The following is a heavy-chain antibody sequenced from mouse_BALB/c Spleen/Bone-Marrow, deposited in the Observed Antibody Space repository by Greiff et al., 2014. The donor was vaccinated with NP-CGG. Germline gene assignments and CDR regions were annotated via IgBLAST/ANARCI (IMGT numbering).Heavy chain of an antibody. CDR3: ARITTATGAMDY. V-gene: IGHV2-9*02. CDR2: IWADGST. D-gene: IGHD1-2*01. J-gene: IGHJ4*01. CDR1: GFSLTNYG. Sequence: VKLVESGPGLVAPSQSLSITCTVSGFSLTNYGVHWVRQPPGKGLEWLGVIWADGSTNYNSALMSRLSISKDNSKSQVFFKMNSLQTDVTAMYYCARITTATGAMDYWGQGTSVTVSS.